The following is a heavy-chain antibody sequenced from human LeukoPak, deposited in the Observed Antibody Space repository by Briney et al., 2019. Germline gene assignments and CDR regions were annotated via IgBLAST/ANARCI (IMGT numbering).Heavy chain of an antibody. D-gene: IGHD2-8*01. Sequence: GGSLRLSCAASGFTFSSYGMHWVRQAPGKGLEWVAVISYDGSNKYYADSVKGRFTISRDNSKSTLYLQMNSLRAEDTAVYYCAKAAIVLMVYAPGFDYWGQGTLVTVSS. J-gene: IGHJ4*02. V-gene: IGHV3-30*18. CDR3: AKAAIVLMVYAPGFDY. CDR1: GFTFSSYG. CDR2: ISYDGSNK.